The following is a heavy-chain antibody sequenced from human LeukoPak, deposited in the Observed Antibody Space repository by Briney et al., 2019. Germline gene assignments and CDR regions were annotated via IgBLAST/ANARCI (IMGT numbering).Heavy chain of an antibody. CDR3: ARDPTTGIAVAGSYYYYYMDV. V-gene: IGHV3-30-3*01. CDR2: ISYDGSNK. CDR1: GFTFSSYA. Sequence: PGGSLRLSCAASGFTFSSYAMHWVRQAPGKGLEWVAVISYDGSNKYYADSVKGRFTISRDNSKNTLYLQMNSLRAEDTAVYYCARDPTTGIAVAGSYYYYYMDVWGKGTTVTVSS. D-gene: IGHD6-19*01. J-gene: IGHJ6*03.